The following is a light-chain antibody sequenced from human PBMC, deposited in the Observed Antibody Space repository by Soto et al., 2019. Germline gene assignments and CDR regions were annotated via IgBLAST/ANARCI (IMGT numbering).Light chain of an antibody. J-gene: IGKJ5*01. Sequence: EIVLTQSPGTLSLSPGERATLSCRASQSVSSSFLGWYHQRPGQAPRLLIHDTSSRATGFPDRFSGSGSGTDFTLTISRLEPEDFAVYYCQQYGSSPPITFGQGTRLEIK. CDR1: QSVSSSF. V-gene: IGKV3-20*01. CDR3: QQYGSSPPIT. CDR2: DTS.